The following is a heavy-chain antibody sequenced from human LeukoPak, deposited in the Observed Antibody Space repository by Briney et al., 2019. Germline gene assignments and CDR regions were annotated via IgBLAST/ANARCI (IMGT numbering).Heavy chain of an antibody. V-gene: IGHV1-3*01. CDR1: GYTFTSYA. CDR3: SCYIAVAGTEHELDY. D-gene: IGHD6-19*01. J-gene: IGHJ4*02. Sequence: GASVKVSCKASGYTFTSYAMHWVRQAPGQGLEWMGWINAGNGNTKYSQKFQGRVTITRDTSASTAYMELSSLRSEDTAVYYCSCYIAVAGTEHELDYWGQGTLVTVSS. CDR2: INAGNGNT.